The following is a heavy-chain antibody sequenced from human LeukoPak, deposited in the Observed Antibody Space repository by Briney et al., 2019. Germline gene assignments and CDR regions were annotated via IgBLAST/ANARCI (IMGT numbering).Heavy chain of an antibody. CDR1: GGSISGYF. CDR3: VRSKSGAYGWFDP. CDR2: IYYTGNT. D-gene: IGHD2-15*01. V-gene: IGHV4-59*01. J-gene: IGHJ5*02. Sequence: SETLSLTCAVSGGSISGYFWTWIRQPPGKGLEWIGYIYYTGNTNYNPSLKSRVTISIDTSKNHFSLNVNSVTAADAAVYYCVRSKSGAYGWFDPWGPGTLVTVSS.